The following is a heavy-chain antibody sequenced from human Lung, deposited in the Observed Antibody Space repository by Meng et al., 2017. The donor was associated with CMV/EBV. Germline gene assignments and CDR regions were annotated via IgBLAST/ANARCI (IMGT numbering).Heavy chain of an antibody. Sequence: GGSLRPXCAASGFRFSDYYMTWIRQAPGKGLEWVSYISSSYAVDYADSLKGRFTISRDNAKNSLYLQMNSLRAEDTAVYYCARVLLDVRGWYYQGMDVWGQGXTVTVSS. CDR3: ARVLLDVRGWYYQGMDV. D-gene: IGHD6-19*01. CDR1: GFRFSDYY. V-gene: IGHV3-69-1*01. J-gene: IGHJ6*02. CDR2: ISSSYAV.